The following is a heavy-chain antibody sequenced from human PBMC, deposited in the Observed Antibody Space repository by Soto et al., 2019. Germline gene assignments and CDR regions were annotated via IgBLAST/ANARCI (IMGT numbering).Heavy chain of an antibody. V-gene: IGHV1-18*04. D-gene: IGHD2-2*01. J-gene: IGHJ6*02. CDR1: GYTFTSYG. Sequence: ASVKVSCKASGYTFTSYGISWVRQAPGQGLEWMGWISAYNGNTNYAQKLQGRVTMTTGTSTSTAYMELRSLRSDDTAVYYCARDPHPRRGTVVVPAATYYYGMDVWGQGTTVTVSS. CDR2: ISAYNGNT. CDR3: ARDPHPRRGTVVVPAATYYYGMDV.